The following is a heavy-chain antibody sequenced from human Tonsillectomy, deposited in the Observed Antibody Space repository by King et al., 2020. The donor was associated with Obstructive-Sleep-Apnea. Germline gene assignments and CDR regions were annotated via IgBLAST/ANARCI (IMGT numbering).Heavy chain of an antibody. CDR3: ATGTDSDY. J-gene: IGHJ4*02. Sequence: VQLVESGGGLVQPGGSLRLSCAASGFTFRSYSMIWVRQAPGKGRELGSYISSSSCTIYYADSVKGRFTISRENANDSLYLQMNSLRAEDTAVYYCATGTDSDYWGQGTLVTVSS. V-gene: IGHV3-48*04. D-gene: IGHD3-10*01. CDR1: GFTFRSYS. CDR2: ISSSSCTI.